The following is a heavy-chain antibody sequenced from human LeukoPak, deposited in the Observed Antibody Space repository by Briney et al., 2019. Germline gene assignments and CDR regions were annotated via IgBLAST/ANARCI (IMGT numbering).Heavy chain of an antibody. V-gene: IGHV3-23*01. D-gene: IGHD2-15*01. Sequence: GGSLRLSCAASGFTFSSYGMSWVRQAPGKGLEWVAATSSSDPGTYHADSVRGRFTISRDNSKNTLYLQMNRLRVEDAAVYYCARAPVTSCRGAFCYPFDYWGQGTLVTVSS. J-gene: IGHJ4*02. CDR3: ARAPVTSCRGAFCYPFDY. CDR2: TSSSDPGT. CDR1: GFTFSSYG.